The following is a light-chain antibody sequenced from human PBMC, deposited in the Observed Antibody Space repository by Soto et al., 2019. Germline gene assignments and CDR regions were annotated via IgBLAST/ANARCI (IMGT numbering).Light chain of an antibody. CDR2: GAS. CDR1: EGVGSN. CDR3: QQYENWTRT. Sequence: EIVTTQSPPTLSVSPGERVTLSCRASEGVGSNLAWYNHKPGQAPRIVVFGASTRAAGVPPRFSGSGSGSQFTLTIDSMKYEDSGVYYCQQYENWTRTFGQGTKVDIK. J-gene: IGKJ1*01. V-gene: IGKV3-15*01.